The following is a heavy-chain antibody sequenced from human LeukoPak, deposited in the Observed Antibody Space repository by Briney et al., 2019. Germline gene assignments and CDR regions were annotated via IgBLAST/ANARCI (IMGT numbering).Heavy chain of an antibody. CDR3: ARAGAVVDNWFDP. CDR2: INPNSGGT. V-gene: IGHV1-2*02. Sequence: ASVKVSCQASGYTFTAYYMHWVRQAPGQGLEWMGWINPNSGGTNYAQKFQGRVTMTRDTSINTAYMELSGLRSDDTAVYYCARAGAVVDNWFDPWGQGTLVTVSS. D-gene: IGHD2-15*01. CDR1: GYTFTAYY. J-gene: IGHJ5*02.